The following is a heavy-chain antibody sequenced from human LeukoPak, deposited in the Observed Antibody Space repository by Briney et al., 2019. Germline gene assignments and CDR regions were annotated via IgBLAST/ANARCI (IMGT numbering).Heavy chain of an antibody. J-gene: IGHJ4*02. D-gene: IGHD2-21*02. CDR1: GFIFSDYY. V-gene: IGHV3-11*01. CDR2: ISGSGGPT. Sequence: GGSLRLSCAASGFIFSDYYMSWFRQAPGKGLEWLSFISGSGGPTFYADSVKGRFTISRDNAKNSVYLQLNSLRAEDTAVYYCARESVTSDYWGQGTLVTVSS. CDR3: ARESVTSDY.